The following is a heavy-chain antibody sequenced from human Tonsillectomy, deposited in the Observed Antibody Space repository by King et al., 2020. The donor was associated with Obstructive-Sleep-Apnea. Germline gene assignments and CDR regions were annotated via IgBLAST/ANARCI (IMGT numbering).Heavy chain of an antibody. CDR2: ILHSGST. J-gene: IGHJ4*02. V-gene: IGHV4-38-2*02. CDR1: GYSISGGYY. Sequence: QLQESGPGLVKPSETLSLTCTVSGYSISGGYYWGWIRQPPGKGLGLIGTILHSGSTYYNPYLKSRVTITMDTSKNQLSLMLRSVTAADTAVYYCARDDGDWGRGTLVTVSS. CDR3: ARDDGD. D-gene: IGHD4-17*01.